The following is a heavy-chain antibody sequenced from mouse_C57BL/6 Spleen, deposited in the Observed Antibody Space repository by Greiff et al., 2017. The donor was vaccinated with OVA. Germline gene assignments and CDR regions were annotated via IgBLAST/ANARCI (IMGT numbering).Heavy chain of an antibody. CDR1: GYTFTSYW. J-gene: IGHJ2*01. D-gene: IGHD1-1*01. V-gene: IGHV1-64*01. Sequence: VQLQQPGAELVKPGASVKLSCKASGYTFTSYWMHWVKQRPGQGLEWIGMIHPNSGSTNYNEKFKSKATLTVDKSSSTAYMQLSSLTSEDSAVYYCARLDYGSSYVFGYWGQGTTLTVSS. CDR3: ARLDYGSSYVFGY. CDR2: IHPNSGST.